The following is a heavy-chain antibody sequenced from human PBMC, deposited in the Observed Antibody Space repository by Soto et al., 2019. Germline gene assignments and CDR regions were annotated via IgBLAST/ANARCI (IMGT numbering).Heavy chain of an antibody. CDR2: INPKSGGT. CDR1: GYSFTDYH. J-gene: IGHJ6*02. Sequence: GASVKVSCKASGYSFTDYHIHWVRQAPGQGLEWLGRINPKSGGTSTAQKFQGWVTMTRDRSISTVYMELTRLRSDDTAVYYCARVGLIRWELLPRSRMDVWGQGTTVTVSS. V-gene: IGHV1-2*04. CDR3: ARVGLIRWELLPRSRMDV. D-gene: IGHD1-26*01.